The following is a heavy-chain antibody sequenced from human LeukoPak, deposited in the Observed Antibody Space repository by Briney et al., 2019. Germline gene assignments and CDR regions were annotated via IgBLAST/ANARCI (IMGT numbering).Heavy chain of an antibody. Sequence: SETLSLTCAVSGGSINTGGYSWSWIRQPPGKGLEWIGYVYPSGSTDYSPSLKSRITMSIDRSKHQFPLRLTSVPAADTAVYYCARDRMVRGVIFGVWFDPWGQGTLVTVSS. CDR1: GGSINTGGYS. V-gene: IGHV4-30-2*01. J-gene: IGHJ5*02. D-gene: IGHD3-10*01. CDR3: ARDRMVRGVIFGVWFDP. CDR2: VYPSGST.